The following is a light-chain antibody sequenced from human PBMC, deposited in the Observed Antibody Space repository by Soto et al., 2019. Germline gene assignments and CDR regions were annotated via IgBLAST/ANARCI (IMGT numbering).Light chain of an antibody. V-gene: IGKV1-39*01. CDR1: HSISSY. J-gene: IGKJ1*01. CDR2: AAS. Sequence: EIELTQSPSSLSASLGPRVTLTCRASHSISSYLNWYQQKPGKAPNLLIYAASTLQSGVPSRFSGSGSGTDFSLTISSLQPEDFATYYCQQDYIYPSTFGQGTKVDIK. CDR3: QQDYIYPST.